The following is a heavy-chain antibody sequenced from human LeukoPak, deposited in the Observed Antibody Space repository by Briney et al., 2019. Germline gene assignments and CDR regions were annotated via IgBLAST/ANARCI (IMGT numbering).Heavy chain of an antibody. CDR1: GYTFTSYY. J-gene: IGHJ4*02. Sequence: ASVKVSCKASGYTFTSYYMHWVRQAPGQELEWMGIINPSGGSTSYAQKFQGRVTMTRDTSTSTVYMELSSLRSEDTAVYYCARGSRTYYYDSSGYYFDYWGQGTLVTVSS. D-gene: IGHD3-22*01. CDR2: INPSGGST. V-gene: IGHV1-46*01. CDR3: ARGSRTYYYDSSGYYFDY.